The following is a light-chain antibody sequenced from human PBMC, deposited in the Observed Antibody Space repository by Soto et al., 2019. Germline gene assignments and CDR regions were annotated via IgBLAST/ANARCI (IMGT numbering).Light chain of an antibody. CDR2: KAS. J-gene: IGKJ1*01. CDR3: QQYNSYWT. CDR1: QSISVW. Sequence: DLQMTQSPSTLSASVGDRVTITCRASQSISVWLAWYQQKPGKAPNLLIYKASSLESGVPSRFSGSGSGTEFTLTISSLQPDDFATYYCQQYNSYWTFGQGTKVEIK. V-gene: IGKV1-5*03.